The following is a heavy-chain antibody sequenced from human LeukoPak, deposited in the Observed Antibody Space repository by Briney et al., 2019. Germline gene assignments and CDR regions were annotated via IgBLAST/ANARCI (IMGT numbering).Heavy chain of an antibody. D-gene: IGHD3-9*01. CDR3: ARGLRYFDWLYPFDY. CDR1: GGSFSGYY. Sequence: SETLSLTCAVYGGSFSGYYRSWIRQPPGKGLEWIGEINHSGSTNYNPSLKSRVTISVDTSKNQFSLKLSSVTAADTAVYYCARGLRYFDWLYPFDYWGQGTLVTVSS. CDR2: INHSGST. V-gene: IGHV4-34*01. J-gene: IGHJ4*02.